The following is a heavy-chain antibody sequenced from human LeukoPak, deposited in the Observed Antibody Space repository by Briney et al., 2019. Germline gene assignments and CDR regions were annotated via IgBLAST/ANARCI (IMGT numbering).Heavy chain of an antibody. CDR2: IIPMIKKT. D-gene: IGHD5-12*01. Sequence: GSSVKVSCKASGGNFKSFVFSWVRQAPGQGLEWMGRIIPMIKKTNSAQKFRGRVAISADMFTTTVYMELSSLTSEDTGIYYCARDGGADASGYDVWGQGTSVIVSS. V-gene: IGHV1-69*04. J-gene: IGHJ3*01. CDR3: ARDGGADASGYDV. CDR1: GGNFKSFV.